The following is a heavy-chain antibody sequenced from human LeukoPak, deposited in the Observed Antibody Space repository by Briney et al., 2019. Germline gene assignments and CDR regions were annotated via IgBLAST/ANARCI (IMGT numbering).Heavy chain of an antibody. V-gene: IGHV4-4*07. J-gene: IGHJ4*02. CDR2: IHTSGST. CDR3: ARAWQWLPLDS. D-gene: IGHD6-19*01. Sequence: SETLSLTCTVYGGTISSYYWTWIRQPAGKGLEWIGRIHTSGSTNYNPSLKSRVTMPPDTSKNQFSLKLTSVTAADTAVYYCARAWQWLPLDSWGQGTLVTVSS. CDR1: GGTISSYY.